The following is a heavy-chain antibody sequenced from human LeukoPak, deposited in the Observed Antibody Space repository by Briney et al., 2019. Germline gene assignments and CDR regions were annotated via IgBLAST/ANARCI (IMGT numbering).Heavy chain of an antibody. J-gene: IGHJ3*02. CDR3: AKDLGGRGDYYDSGGYYGPDDAFDI. CDR2: ISGRGGST. D-gene: IGHD3-22*01. Sequence: GGSLRLSCAASGFTFSSYAMSCVRQAPGKGLEWVSAISGRGGSTYYADSVKGRFTISRDNSKNTLYLQMNSLRAEDTAVYYCAKDLGGRGDYYDSGGYYGPDDAFDIWGQGTMVTVSS. V-gene: IGHV3-23*01. CDR1: GFTFSSYA.